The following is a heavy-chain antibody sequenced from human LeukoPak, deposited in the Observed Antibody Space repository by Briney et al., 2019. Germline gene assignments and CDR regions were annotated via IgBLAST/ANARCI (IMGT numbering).Heavy chain of an antibody. D-gene: IGHD2-15*01. V-gene: IGHV3-23*01. J-gene: IGHJ6*02. CDR2: ISGSGGRT. CDR1: GFTFSSYA. CDR3: ANTKSGGSGMDV. Sequence: GGSLRLSCAASGFTFSSYAMSWVRQAPGKGLEWVSAISGSGGRTYYADSVKGRFTISRDNSKNTLYLKMNSLRAEDTAVYYCANTKSGGSGMDVWGQGTTVTVSS.